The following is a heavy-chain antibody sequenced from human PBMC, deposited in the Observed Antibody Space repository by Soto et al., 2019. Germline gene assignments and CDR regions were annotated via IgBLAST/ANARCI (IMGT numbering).Heavy chain of an antibody. J-gene: IGHJ4*02. CDR3: ARIHWAQSSLDY. D-gene: IGHD6-19*01. CDR2: VAHSGTA. Sequence: PSETLSLTCAVSGGSIDSGAFSLSWIRQPPGKGLEWIGYVAHSGTAYSIPSLNGRLTLSVDSSQTQFSLKLTSVTAADSAFYYCARIHWAQSSLDYWGRGILVTVSS. CDR1: GGSIDSGAFS. V-gene: IGHV4-30-2*01.